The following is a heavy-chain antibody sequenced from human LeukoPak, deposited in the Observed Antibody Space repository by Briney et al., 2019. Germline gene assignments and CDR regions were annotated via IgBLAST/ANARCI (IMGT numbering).Heavy chain of an antibody. Sequence: GASVKVPCKASGYTFTGYYMHWVRQAPGQGLEWMGWINPNSGGTNYAQKFQGRVTMTRDTSISTAYMELSRLRSDDTAVYYCARTARWIQLWFYYWGQGTLVTVSS. D-gene: IGHD5-18*01. J-gene: IGHJ4*02. CDR2: INPNSGGT. CDR1: GYTFTGYY. V-gene: IGHV1-2*02. CDR3: ARTARWIQLWFYY.